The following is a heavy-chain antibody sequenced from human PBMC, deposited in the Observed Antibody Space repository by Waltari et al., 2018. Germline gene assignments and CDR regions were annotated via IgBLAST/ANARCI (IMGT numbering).Heavy chain of an antibody. J-gene: IGHJ4*02. CDR1: GFTFSGST. CDR2: IRSKPNNYAT. CDR3: TGGAVTGTHC. V-gene: IGHV3-73*01. D-gene: IGHD6-13*01. Sequence: EVQVVESGGGLVQPGGSLKLSCATSGFTFSGSTIHWVRQTSGKGLEWIGRIRSKPNNYATSSTATVEGRFTISRDDSENTAYLQMSSLMTEDTAVYYCTGGAVTGTHCWGQGTLVTVSS.